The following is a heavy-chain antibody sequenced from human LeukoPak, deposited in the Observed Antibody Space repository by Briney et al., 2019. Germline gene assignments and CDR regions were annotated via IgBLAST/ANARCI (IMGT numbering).Heavy chain of an antibody. J-gene: IGHJ3*02. D-gene: IGHD3-10*01. Sequence: SETLSLTCTVSGGSISSISYYWGWIRQSPGKGLEWIGNVYYSGSTYYNPSLKSRATVSIDTSKNQFSLKLSSVTAADTALYHCYSGSESCRSLAIWGRGTMVTVSS. CDR3: YSGSESCRSLAI. V-gene: IGHV4-39*01. CDR2: VYYSGST. CDR1: GGSISSISYY.